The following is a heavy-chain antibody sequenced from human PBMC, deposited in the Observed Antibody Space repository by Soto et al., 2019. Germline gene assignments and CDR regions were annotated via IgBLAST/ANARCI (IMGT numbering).Heavy chain of an antibody. CDR1: GFTFSDAW. J-gene: IGHJ4*02. CDR2: IKREADGGTT. Sequence: EMQLVESGGGLVKPGGSLRLSCAASGFTFSDAWMSWVRQAPGRGLEWVGRIKREADGGTTDYAAPVKGRLTISREDSKNTLYLRMNRLKTEDTAVYYCTTGLSNGYYNFDYWGQGTPVTVSS. V-gene: IGHV3-15*01. D-gene: IGHD3-22*01. CDR3: TTGLSNGYYNFDY.